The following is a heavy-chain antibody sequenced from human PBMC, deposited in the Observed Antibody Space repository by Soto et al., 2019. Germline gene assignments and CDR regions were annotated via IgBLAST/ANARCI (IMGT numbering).Heavy chain of an antibody. CDR2: IYHSGST. Sequence: SETLSLTCAVSGGSISSSNWWNWVRQPPGKGLEWIGEIYHSGSTNYNPSLKSRVTISVDKSKNQFSLKLSSVTAADTAMYYCARNSDLYYGSGRPRINLHYWGQGTLVTVSS. D-gene: IGHD3-10*01. J-gene: IGHJ4*02. CDR1: GGSISSSNW. CDR3: ARNSDLYYGSGRPRINLHY. V-gene: IGHV4-4*02.